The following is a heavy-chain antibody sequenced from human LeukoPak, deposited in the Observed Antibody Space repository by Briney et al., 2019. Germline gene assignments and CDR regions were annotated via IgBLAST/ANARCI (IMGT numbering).Heavy chain of an antibody. CDR2: VYNGVATT. V-gene: IGHV3-23*01. Sequence: GYVRLYGAAYGFTFSSYAMGWQAQAPGKGREGVTTVYNGVATTLHADAVKGRSTIYRDNPKNTVCLQMNSLRGEDTAVYYRGNAARATGSGAVFYHFDIWGAVTLGTVSS. J-gene: IGHJ4*02. CDR1: GFTFSSYA. CDR3: GNAARATGSGAVFYHFDI. D-gene: IGHD2-15*01.